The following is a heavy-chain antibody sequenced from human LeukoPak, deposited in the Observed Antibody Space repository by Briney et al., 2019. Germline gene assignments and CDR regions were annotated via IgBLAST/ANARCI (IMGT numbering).Heavy chain of an antibody. CDR1: GGSLSGYY. CDR3: ARDGTTGII. J-gene: IGHJ4*02. D-gene: IGHD1-7*01. CDR2: INHSGST. V-gene: IGHV4-34*01. Sequence: SETLSLTCAVYGGSLSGYYWSWIRQPPGKGLEWIGEINHSGSTNYNPSLKSRVTMSVDTSKNQFSLKLSSVTAADTAVYYCARDGTTGIIWGQGTLVTVSS.